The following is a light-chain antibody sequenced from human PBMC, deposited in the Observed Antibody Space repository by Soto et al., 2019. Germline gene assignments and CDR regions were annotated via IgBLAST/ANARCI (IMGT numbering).Light chain of an antibody. CDR3: QQYGTSPRP. CDR2: GAS. V-gene: IGKV3-20*01. CDR1: QSVSSNN. Sequence: ELVLTQSPGTLSLSPGERATLSCRASQSVSSNNLAWYQQKLGRAPRLLISGASRRATGIPDRFSGSGSGTDFTLTIPSMEPEDFAVYYCQQYGTSPRPFGRCTRPEIK. J-gene: IGKJ5*01.